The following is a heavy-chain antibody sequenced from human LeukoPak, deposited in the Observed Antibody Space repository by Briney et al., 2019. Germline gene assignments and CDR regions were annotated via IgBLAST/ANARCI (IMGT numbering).Heavy chain of an antibody. CDR1: GGSFSGYY. CDR2: INHSGST. Sequence: SETLSLTCAVYGGSFSGYYWSWIRQPPGKGLEWIGEINHSGSTNYNPSLKSRVTISVDTSKNQFSLKLSSVTAADTAVYYCARVRMGYGYRSGPVDYWGQGTLVTISS. D-gene: IGHD5-18*01. V-gene: IGHV4-34*01. CDR3: ARVRMGYGYRSGPVDY. J-gene: IGHJ4*02.